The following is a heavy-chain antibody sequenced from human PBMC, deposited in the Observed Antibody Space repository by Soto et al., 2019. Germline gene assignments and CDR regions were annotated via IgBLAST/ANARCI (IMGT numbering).Heavy chain of an antibody. J-gene: IGHJ4*02. Sequence: QVQLVQSGAEVKKPGASVKVSCKASGYTFTSYGISWVRQAPGQGLEWMGWISAYNGNTNYAQKLQGRVTMTTDTSTSTDYMELRSLRSADTAVYYGARVHYPTVVPAAIPFDYWGQGTLVTVSS. CDR1: GYTFTSYG. D-gene: IGHD2-2*01. CDR2: ISAYNGNT. CDR3: ARVHYPTVVPAAIPFDY. V-gene: IGHV1-18*01.